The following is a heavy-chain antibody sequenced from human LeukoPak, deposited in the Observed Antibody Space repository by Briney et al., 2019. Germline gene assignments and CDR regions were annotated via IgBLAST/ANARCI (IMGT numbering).Heavy chain of an antibody. CDR1: GFTFSSYW. J-gene: IGHJ4*02. CDR2: ISYDGNNK. D-gene: IGHD6-13*01. V-gene: IGHV3-30-3*01. CDR3: ARGVGRSSWFFDY. Sequence: GGSLRLSCAASGFTFSSYWMTWVRQAPGEGLEWMAVISYDGNNKYYADSVKGRFTISRDNPKNTLYLQMNSLRTEDTAVYYCARGVGRSSWFFDYWGQGTLVTVSS.